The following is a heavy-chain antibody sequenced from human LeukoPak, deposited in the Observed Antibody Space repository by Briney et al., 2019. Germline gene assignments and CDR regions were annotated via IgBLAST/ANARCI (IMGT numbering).Heavy chain of an antibody. CDR2: IDDSGVNT. CDR3: AKDGASTGDYHWFDS. Sequence: GGSLRLSCEASGFTFRSYAMTWVRQAPGKGLEWVSTIDDSGVNTYHADSVKGRFTISRDNSRDALHLQMNSLRVEDTAVYYCAKDGASTGDYHWFDSWGQGTLVTVSS. D-gene: IGHD4-17*01. J-gene: IGHJ5*01. CDR1: GFTFRSYA. V-gene: IGHV3-23*01.